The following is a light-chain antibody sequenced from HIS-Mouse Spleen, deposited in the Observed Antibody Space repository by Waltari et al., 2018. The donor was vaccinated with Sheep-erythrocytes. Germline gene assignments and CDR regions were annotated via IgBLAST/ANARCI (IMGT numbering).Light chain of an antibody. J-gene: IGKJ3*01. Sequence: DIVMTQSPLSLPVTPGEPASISCRSSQSLLHSNGYNYLDWYLQKPGQSPQLLIYLGSNRASGVPDRFSGSGSCTDFTLKISRVEAEDVGVYYCMQALQTPIFTFGPGLQSGYQT. CDR2: LGS. CDR1: QSLLHSNGYNY. V-gene: IGKV2-28*01. CDR3: MQALQTPIFT.